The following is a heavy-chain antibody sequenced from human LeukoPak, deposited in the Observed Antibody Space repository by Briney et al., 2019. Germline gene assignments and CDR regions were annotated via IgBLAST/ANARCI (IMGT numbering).Heavy chain of an antibody. D-gene: IGHD3-22*01. V-gene: IGHV3-30-3*01. Sequence: GGSLRLSCAASVFTFSSYSMHWVRQAPGKGLEWVAVISYDGSNKYYADSVKGRFTISRDNSKNTLYLQMNSLRAEDTAVYYCARDLEVVVITTFDYWGQGTLVTVSS. J-gene: IGHJ4*02. CDR2: ISYDGSNK. CDR3: ARDLEVVVITTFDY. CDR1: VFTFSSYS.